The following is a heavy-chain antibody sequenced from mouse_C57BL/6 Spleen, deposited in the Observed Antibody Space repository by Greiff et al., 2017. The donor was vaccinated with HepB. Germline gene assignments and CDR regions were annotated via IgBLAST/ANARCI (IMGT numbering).Heavy chain of an antibody. CDR3: ARNLITTDYWYFDV. V-gene: IGHV2-2*01. CDR2: IWSGGST. Sequence: QVQLKESGPGLVQPSQSLSITCTVSGFSLTSYGVHWVRQSPGKGLEWLGVIWSGGSTDYNAAFISRLSISKDNSKSQVFFKMNSLQADDTAIYYCARNLITTDYWYFDVWGTGTTVTVSS. D-gene: IGHD2-4*01. CDR1: GFSLTSYG. J-gene: IGHJ1*03.